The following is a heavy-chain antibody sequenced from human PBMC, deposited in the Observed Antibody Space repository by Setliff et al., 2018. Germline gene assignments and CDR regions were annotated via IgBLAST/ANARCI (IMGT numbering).Heavy chain of an antibody. D-gene: IGHD4-17*01. CDR1: GGSISSSSYY. CDR3: ARARNKYGAFDY. Sequence: SETLSLTCTVSGGSISSSSYYWGWIRQPPGKGLEWIGSIYYSGSTYYNPSLKSRVTISVDTSKNQFSLKLSSVTAADTAVYYCARARNKYGAFDYWGQGTLVTVSS. V-gene: IGHV4-39*01. CDR2: IYYSGST. J-gene: IGHJ4*02.